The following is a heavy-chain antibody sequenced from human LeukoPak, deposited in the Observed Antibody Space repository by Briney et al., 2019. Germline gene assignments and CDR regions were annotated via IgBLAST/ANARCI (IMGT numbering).Heavy chain of an antibody. J-gene: IGHJ6*03. CDR3: ARGGITFEGAYYMAV. D-gene: IGHD3-16*01. CDR2: INPNSGGT. V-gene: IGHV1-2*02. Sequence: ASVKVSCKASGYTFTDYYIHWVRQAPGQGLEWMGWINPNSGGTNSAQKFQGRVTMTRDTSISTAYMELSRLRSDDTAIYYCARGGITFEGAYYMAVRGKGTTVTVSS. CDR1: GYTFTDYY.